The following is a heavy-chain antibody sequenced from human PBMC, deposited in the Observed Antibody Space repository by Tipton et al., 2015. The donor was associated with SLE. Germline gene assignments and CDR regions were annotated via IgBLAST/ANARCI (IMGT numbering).Heavy chain of an antibody. J-gene: IGHJ3*02. D-gene: IGHD2/OR15-2a*01. CDR1: NGSIISSNYY. CDR2: IFYSGST. Sequence: LRLSCTVSNGSIISSNYYCAWNRQPPGKGLEWIGSIFYSGSTSSNPSLKSRVTISIDTSTNHFSLRMRSLTAADTAVYYCARDLLSGIDIWGQGTMVSVSS. V-gene: IGHV4-39*02. CDR3: ARDLLSGIDI.